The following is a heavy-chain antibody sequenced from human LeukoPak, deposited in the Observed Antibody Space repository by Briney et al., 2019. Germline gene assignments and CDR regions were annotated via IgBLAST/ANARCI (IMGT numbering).Heavy chain of an antibody. CDR3: ARDLGAAHFDY. V-gene: IGHV3-53*01. Sequence: GGSLRLSCAASGFTVSSSYMSWVRQAPGKGLEWVSVIYSGGSTYYADSVKGRFTISRDNSKNTLYLQMNSLRAEDTAVYYCARDLGAAHFDYWGQGTLVTVSS. D-gene: IGHD6-6*01. CDR1: GFTVSSSY. J-gene: IGHJ4*02. CDR2: IYSGGST.